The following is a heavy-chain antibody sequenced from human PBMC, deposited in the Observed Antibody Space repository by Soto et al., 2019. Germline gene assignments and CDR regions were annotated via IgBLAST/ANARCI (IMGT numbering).Heavy chain of an antibody. CDR3: ATSQKGYNWNYFDH. V-gene: IGHV4-39*01. CDR1: GASISGSYYY. Sequence: PSETLSLTCAVSGASISGSYYYWAWLRQSPGKGPEWIGSVFYTGSTSYNPSLESRVSVSVDTSKSQFSLKLSAVTAADTAVYYCATSQKGYNWNYFDHWGQGALVTVSS. CDR2: VFYTGST. J-gene: IGHJ4*02. D-gene: IGHD1-20*01.